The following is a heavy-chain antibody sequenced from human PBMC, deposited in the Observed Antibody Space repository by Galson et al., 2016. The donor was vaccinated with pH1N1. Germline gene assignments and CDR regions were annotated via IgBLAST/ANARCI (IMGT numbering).Heavy chain of an antibody. V-gene: IGHV3-7*01. CDR2: IKQDGSEL. CDR3: ARRYFDL. CDR1: GFTFSSYW. J-gene: IGHJ2*01. Sequence: SLRLSCAASGFTFSSYWMHWVRQAPGKGLEWVANIKQDGSELYYVGSVKGRFTISRGNAKSSLYLQMNSLRAEDTAVYYCARRYFDLWGRGTLVTVSS.